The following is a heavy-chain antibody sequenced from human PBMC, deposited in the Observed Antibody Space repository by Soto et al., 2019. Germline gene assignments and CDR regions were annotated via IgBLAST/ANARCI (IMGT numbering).Heavy chain of an antibody. CDR1: GFSVSSSW. J-gene: IGHJ3*02. D-gene: IGHD2-15*01. V-gene: IGHV3-9*01. Sequence: QSGGSLRLSCAASGFSVSSSWMHWVRQAPGKGLEWVSGISWNSGSIGYADSVKGRFTISRDNAKNSLYLQMNSLRAEDTALYYCAKDMPNCSGGSCYLGAFDIWGQGTMVTVSS. CDR2: ISWNSGSI. CDR3: AKDMPNCSGGSCYLGAFDI.